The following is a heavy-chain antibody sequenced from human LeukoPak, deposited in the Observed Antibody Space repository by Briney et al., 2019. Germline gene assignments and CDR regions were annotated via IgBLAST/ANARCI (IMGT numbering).Heavy chain of an antibody. V-gene: IGHV3-23*01. Sequence: GGSLRLSCAASGFTVSSNYMSWVRQAPGKGLEWVSAISGSGDNTYYADSVKGRFTISRDNSENTLYLQMNSLRAEDTAVYYCAKGGYFYNMDVWGKGTTVTISS. CDR1: GFTVSSNY. CDR2: ISGSGDNT. J-gene: IGHJ6*03. CDR3: AKGGYFYNMDV.